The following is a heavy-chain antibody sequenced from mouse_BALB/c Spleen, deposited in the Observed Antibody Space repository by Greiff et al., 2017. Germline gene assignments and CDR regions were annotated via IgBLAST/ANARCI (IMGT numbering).Heavy chain of an antibody. J-gene: IGHJ4*01. CDR3: VRDYGRAMDY. V-gene: IGHV10-1*02. CDR1: GFTFNTYA. Sequence: EVQLVESGGGLVQPKGSLKLSCAASGFTFNTYAMNWVRQAPGKGLEWVARIRSKSNNYATYYADSVKDRFTISRDDSQSMLYLQMNNLKTEDTAMYYCVRDYGRAMDYWGQGTSVTVSS. CDR2: IRSKSNNYAT. D-gene: IGHD1-1*01.